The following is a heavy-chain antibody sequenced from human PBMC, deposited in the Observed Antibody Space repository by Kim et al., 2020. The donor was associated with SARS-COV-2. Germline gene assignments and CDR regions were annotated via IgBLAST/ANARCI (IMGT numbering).Heavy chain of an antibody. Sequence: GGSLRLSCAASGFTFSSYWMSWVRQTPGKGLEWVANIKQDGSEKYYVDSVKGRFTISRDNAKNSLYLQMNSLRAEDTAVYYCATNYYDSSGYYLDYYYYGMDAWGAGTTVTVSS. CDR1: GFTFSSYW. J-gene: IGHJ6*04. V-gene: IGHV3-7*03. CDR3: ATNYYDSSGYYLDYYYYGMDA. CDR2: IKQDGSEK. D-gene: IGHD3-22*01.